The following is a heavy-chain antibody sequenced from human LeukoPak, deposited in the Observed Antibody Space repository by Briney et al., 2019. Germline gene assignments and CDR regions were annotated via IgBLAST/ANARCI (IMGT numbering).Heavy chain of an antibody. V-gene: IGHV1-69*13. CDR3: ARVERKWNGRVHYYYYMDV. CDR2: IIPIFGTA. CDR1: GGTFSSYA. J-gene: IGHJ6*03. D-gene: IGHD1-1*01. Sequence: SVEVSCKASGGTFSSYAISWVRQAPGQGLEWMGGIIPIFGTANYAQKFQGRVTITADESTSTAYMELSSLRSEDTAVYYCARVERKWNGRVHYYYYMDVWGKGTTVTISS.